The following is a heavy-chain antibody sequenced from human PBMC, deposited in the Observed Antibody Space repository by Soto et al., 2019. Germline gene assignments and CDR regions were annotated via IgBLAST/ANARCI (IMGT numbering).Heavy chain of an antibody. D-gene: IGHD2-15*01. CDR3: ARDREYCSGGSCFFDY. CDR1: GDSVSSNSAA. Sequence: SHTLSLTCAISGDSVSSNSAAWNWIRQSPSRGLEWLGRTYYRSKWYNDYAVSVKSRITSNPDTSKNQFSLQLTSVTPEDTAVYYCARDREYCSGGSCFFDYWGQGTLVTVSS. V-gene: IGHV6-1*01. CDR2: TYYRSKWYN. J-gene: IGHJ4*02.